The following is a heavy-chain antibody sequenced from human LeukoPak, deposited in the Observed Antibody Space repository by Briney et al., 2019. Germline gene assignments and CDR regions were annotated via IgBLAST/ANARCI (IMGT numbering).Heavy chain of an antibody. Sequence: GGSLRLSCAASGFTFSSYSMNWVRQAPGKGLEWVSYISSSSTIYYADSVKGRFTISRDNVKNSLYLQMNSLRAEDTAVYYCARDLYVDIVATIPDAIDIWGQGTMVTVSS. CDR3: ARDLYVDIVATIPDAIDI. V-gene: IGHV3-48*01. J-gene: IGHJ3*02. CDR1: GFTFSSYS. CDR2: ISSSSTI. D-gene: IGHD5-12*01.